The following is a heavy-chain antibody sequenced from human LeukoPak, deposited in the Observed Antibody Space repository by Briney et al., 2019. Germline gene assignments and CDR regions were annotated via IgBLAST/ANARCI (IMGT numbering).Heavy chain of an antibody. CDR2: ISWNTNTV. CDR1: GFKFADFA. CDR3: TKAPGVTTGWFDP. J-gene: IGHJ5*02. V-gene: IGHV3-9*01. Sequence: GGSLRLSCAASGFKFADFAMPWVRQAPGKGLEWVSGISWNTNTVGYADSVKGRFTISRDNAKNSLYLQMNSLTVEDTALYYCTKAPGVTTGWFDPWGQGTLVTVSS. D-gene: IGHD4-17*01.